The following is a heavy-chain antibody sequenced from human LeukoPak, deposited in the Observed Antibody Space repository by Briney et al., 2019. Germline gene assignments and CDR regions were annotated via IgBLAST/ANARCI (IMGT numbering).Heavy chain of an antibody. V-gene: IGHV4-31*03. D-gene: IGHD2-21*01. Sequence: PSETLSLTCTVSGGSISSSSYYWGWIRQPPGKGLEWIGYIYYSGSTYYNPSLKSRVTISVDTSKNQFSLKLSSVTAADTAVYYCARVEIDLNAMDVWGQGTTVTVSS. CDR1: GGSISSSSYY. J-gene: IGHJ6*02. CDR3: ARVEIDLNAMDV. CDR2: IYYSGST.